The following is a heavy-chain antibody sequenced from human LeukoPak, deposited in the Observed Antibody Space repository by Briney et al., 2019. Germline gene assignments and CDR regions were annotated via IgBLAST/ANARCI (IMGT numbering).Heavy chain of an antibody. D-gene: IGHD3-10*01. J-gene: IGHJ4*02. CDR3: ARTLYYYGSGSYHDYFDY. V-gene: IGHV4-59*01. Sequence: SETLSLTCTVSGGSISSYYWSWIRQPPGKGLEWIGYISYGGSTKYNPSLKSRVTISVDTSKNQFSLKLSSVTAADTAVYYCARTLYYYGSGSYHDYFDYWGQGNLVTVSS. CDR1: GGSISSYY. CDR2: ISYGGST.